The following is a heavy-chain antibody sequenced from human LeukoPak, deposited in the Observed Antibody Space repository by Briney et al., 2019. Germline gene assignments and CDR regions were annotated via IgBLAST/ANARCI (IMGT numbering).Heavy chain of an antibody. CDR3: ARLSGYSSGHYYSDY. D-gene: IGHD3-22*01. J-gene: IGHJ4*02. V-gene: IGHV4-61*01. Sequence: PSETLSLTCTVSGGSVSSGNYYWSWIRQPPGKGLEWIGSIYYSGSTNYNPSLKSRVTISLDTSRNQFSLKLSSVTAADTAVYYCARLSGYSSGHYYSDYWGQGTLVTVSS. CDR1: GGSVSSGNYY. CDR2: IYYSGST.